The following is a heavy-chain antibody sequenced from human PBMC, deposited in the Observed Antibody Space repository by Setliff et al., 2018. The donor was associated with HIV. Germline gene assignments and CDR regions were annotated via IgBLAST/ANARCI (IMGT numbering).Heavy chain of an antibody. CDR2: IYHSGST. Sequence: SETLSLTCTVSGDSISSGYYWGWIRQPPGKGLEWIGTIYHSGSTYYNPSLQSRVTISLDMSKSQFSLKLRSMSAADTAVYYCARDPHYYYMDLWGAGTTVTVSS. V-gene: IGHV4-38-2*02. J-gene: IGHJ6*03. CDR3: ARDPHYYYMDL. CDR1: GDSISSGYY.